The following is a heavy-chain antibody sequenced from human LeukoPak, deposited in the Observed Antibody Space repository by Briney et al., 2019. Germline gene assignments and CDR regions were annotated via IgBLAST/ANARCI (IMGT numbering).Heavy chain of an antibody. D-gene: IGHD5-24*01. CDR1: GGSISSYY. CDR3: ARARDGYNSH. V-gene: IGHV4-59*01. J-gene: IGHJ4*02. Sequence: PSETLSLTCTVSGGSISSYYWSWIQQPPGKGLEWIGYIYYSGSTNYNPSLKSRVTISVDTSKNQFSLKLSSVTAADTAVYYCARARDGYNSHWGQGTLVTVSS. CDR2: IYYSGST.